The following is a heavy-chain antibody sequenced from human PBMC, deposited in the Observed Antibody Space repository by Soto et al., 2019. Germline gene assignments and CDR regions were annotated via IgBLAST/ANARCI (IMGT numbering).Heavy chain of an antibody. CDR1: GGSFREYY. Sequence: SETLSLTCEVDGGSFREYYWSWIRQSPGKGLEWIGEINQSGTTHYNPSLKSRVRISIDKSKNQFSLNLTSVTAADTATYYCARDIITVIGGDIYYYLGMDVWGEGTTVTVSS. CDR3: ARDIITVIGGDIYYYLGMDV. D-gene: IGHD3-10*01. CDR2: INQSGTT. V-gene: IGHV4-34*01. J-gene: IGHJ6*04.